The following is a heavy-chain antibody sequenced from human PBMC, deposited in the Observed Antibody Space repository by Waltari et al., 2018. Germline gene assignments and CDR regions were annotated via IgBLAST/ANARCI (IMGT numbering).Heavy chain of an antibody. V-gene: IGHV4-59*01. J-gene: IGHJ5*02. CDR2: IYYSGST. D-gene: IGHD3-22*01. CDR1: GGSLSGYY. CDR3: ASDGRHDSSVSFWFDL. Sequence: QVQLQESGPGLVKPSETLSLTCTVSGGSLSGYYWTWIRQPPGKALEWIGYIYYSGSTNYSPSLRSRVTISVDTSKNQFSLKPSSVTAADTAVYYCASDGRHDSSVSFWFDLWGQGALVTVSS.